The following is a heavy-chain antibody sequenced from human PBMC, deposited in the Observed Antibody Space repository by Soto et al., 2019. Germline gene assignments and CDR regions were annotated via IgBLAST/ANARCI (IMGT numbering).Heavy chain of an antibody. J-gene: IGHJ1*01. CDR3: ARDLAGFQH. V-gene: IGHV4-59*01. Sequence: ETLSLTCTVSGASISSYYWSWIRQPPGKEMERIGSIYYRGSTNYNTALKRRVTISVDTSKNQCSLKLSSVTAADTAMYYCARDLAGFQHWGQGTLVTVSS. CDR2: IYYRGST. D-gene: IGHD3-3*02. CDR1: GASISSYY.